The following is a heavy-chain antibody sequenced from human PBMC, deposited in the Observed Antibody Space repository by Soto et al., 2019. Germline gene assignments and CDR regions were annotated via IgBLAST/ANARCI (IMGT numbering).Heavy chain of an antibody. V-gene: IGHV4-31*03. CDR2: MSYSGNT. J-gene: IGHJ4*02. CDR3: ARGKPTHLYFES. Sequence: SETLSLTCTLSVVSIRSGNYYCSWIRQHPGKGLEWIGSMSYSGNTYYNPSLKSRGTISIDTSRNQLSLKLTSVTAADTALYYCARGKPTHLYFESWGQGSLVTVSS. CDR1: VVSIRSGNYY.